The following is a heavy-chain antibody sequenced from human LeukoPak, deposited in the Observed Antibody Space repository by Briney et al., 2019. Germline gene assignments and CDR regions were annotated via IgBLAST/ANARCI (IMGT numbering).Heavy chain of an antibody. CDR1: GFTLSSYG. D-gene: IGHD3/OR15-3a*01. CDR2: ISGSSGST. J-gene: IGHJ3*02. Sequence: PGGTLRLSCAASGFTLSSYGMSWVRQAPGKGLEWVSPISGSSGSTYYADPVNGRFTISRDNSKNTLYLQMNSLRAEDTAVYYCASYDFMAFDIWGQGTMVTVSS. V-gene: IGHV3-23*01. CDR3: ASYDFMAFDI.